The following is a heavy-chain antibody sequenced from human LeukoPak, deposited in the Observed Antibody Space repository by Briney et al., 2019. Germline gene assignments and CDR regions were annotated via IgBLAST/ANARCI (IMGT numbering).Heavy chain of an antibody. V-gene: IGHV1-2*02. D-gene: IGHD3-10*01. CDR1: GYTFTGYY. CDR2: INPNSGGT. J-gene: IGHJ5*02. Sequence: ASVKVSCKASGYTFTGYYMHWVRQAPGQGLEWMGWINPNSGGTNYAQKFQGRVTMTRDTSISTAYMELSRLRSDDTAVYYCARSALWFGELLPQHWFDPWGQGTLVTVSS. CDR3: ARSALWFGELLPQHWFDP.